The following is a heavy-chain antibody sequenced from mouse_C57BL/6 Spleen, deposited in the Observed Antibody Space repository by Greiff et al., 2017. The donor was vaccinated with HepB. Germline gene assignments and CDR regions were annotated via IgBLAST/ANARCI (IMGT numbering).Heavy chain of an antibody. J-gene: IGHJ2*01. CDR2: ISYDGSN. D-gene: IGHD1-1*01. Sequence: EVQVVESGPGLVKPSQSLSLTCSVTGYSITSGYYWNWIRQFPGTKLEWMGYISYDGSNNYNPSLKNRISITRDTSKNQFFLKLNSVTTEDTATYYCARVIYYYGSSFFDYWGQGTTLTVSS. V-gene: IGHV3-6*01. CDR3: ARVIYYYGSSFFDY. CDR1: GYSITSGYY.